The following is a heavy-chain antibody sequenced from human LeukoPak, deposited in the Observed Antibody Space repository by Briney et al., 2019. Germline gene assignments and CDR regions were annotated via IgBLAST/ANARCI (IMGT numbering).Heavy chain of an antibody. Sequence: GGSLRLSCAASGFTFSSYWMNWVRQAPGKGLVWVSRIASDGSSTTYADSVKGRFSISRDNAKNTLYLQMNSLRVEDTAVYYCAKDSHYDFWSGYTQYFDYWGQGTLVTVSS. CDR2: IASDGSST. CDR3: AKDSHYDFWSGYTQYFDY. D-gene: IGHD3-3*01. V-gene: IGHV3-74*01. J-gene: IGHJ4*02. CDR1: GFTFSSYW.